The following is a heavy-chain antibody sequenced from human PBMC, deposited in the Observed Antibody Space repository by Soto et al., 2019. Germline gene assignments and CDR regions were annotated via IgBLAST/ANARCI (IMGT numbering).Heavy chain of an antibody. V-gene: IGHV2-5*01. D-gene: IGHD5-12*01. CDR3: EHTRYSGHEGGMDV. CDR2: IYWNDDK. CDR1: GFSLSTSGVG. J-gene: IGHJ6*02. Sequence: SGPTLVNPTQTLTLTCTFSGFSLSTSGVGVGWIRQPPGKALEWLALIYWNDDKRYSPSLKSRLTITKDTSKNQVVLTMTNMDPVDTATYYCEHTRYSGHEGGMDVWGQGNTVTVSS.